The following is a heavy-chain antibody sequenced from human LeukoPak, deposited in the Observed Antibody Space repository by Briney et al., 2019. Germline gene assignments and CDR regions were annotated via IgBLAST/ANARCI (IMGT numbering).Heavy chain of an antibody. Sequence: QTGGSLRLSCAASGFTFSSYGMHWVRQAPGKGLEWVAYISSGGSHIYYADSVKGRFTISRDNAKNSLYLQMNSLRAEDTAVYYCARDREILWFGGQGTLVTVSS. J-gene: IGHJ4*02. V-gene: IGHV3-48*04. D-gene: IGHD3-10*01. CDR3: ARDREILWF. CDR1: GFTFSSYG. CDR2: ISSGGSHI.